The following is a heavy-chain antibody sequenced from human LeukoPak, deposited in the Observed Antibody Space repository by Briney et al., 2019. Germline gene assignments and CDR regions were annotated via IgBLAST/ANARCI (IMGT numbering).Heavy chain of an antibody. CDR1: GGSISSYY. J-gene: IGHJ4*02. CDR2: IYYSGST. CDR3: ARGGGYGGYDYIPFDY. Sequence: SETLSLTCTVSGGSISSYYWSWIRQPPGKGLEWIGYIYYSGSTNYNPSLKSRVTISVDTSKNQFSLKLSSVTAADTAVYYCARGGGYGGYDYIPFDYWGQGTLVTVSS. D-gene: IGHD5-12*01. V-gene: IGHV4-59*01.